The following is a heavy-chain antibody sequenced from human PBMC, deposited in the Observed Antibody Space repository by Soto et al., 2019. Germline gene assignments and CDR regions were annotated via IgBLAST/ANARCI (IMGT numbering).Heavy chain of an antibody. CDR1: GFTVSSNY. CDR3: ARVLLLNYDFWSGYYDY. V-gene: IGHV3-53*02. D-gene: IGHD3-3*01. J-gene: IGHJ4*02. Sequence: EVQLVETGGGLIQPGGSLRLSCAASGFTVSSNYMSWVRQAPGKGLEWVSVIYSGGSTYYADSVKGRFTISRDNSKTTLYLQMNSLRAEDTAVYYCARVLLLNYDFWSGYYDYWGQGTLVTVSS. CDR2: IYSGGST.